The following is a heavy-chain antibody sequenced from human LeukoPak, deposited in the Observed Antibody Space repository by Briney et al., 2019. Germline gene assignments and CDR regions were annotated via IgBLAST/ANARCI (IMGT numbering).Heavy chain of an antibody. Sequence: GGSLRLSCAASGFTFSSYAMSWVRQAPGKGLEWVSAISGSGGSTYYADSVKGRFTISRDNSKNTLYLQMNSLRAEDTAVYYCAKLTIFGVVKLYYFDYWGQGTLVTVSS. D-gene: IGHD3-3*01. J-gene: IGHJ4*02. CDR1: GFTFSSYA. CDR3: AKLTIFGVVKLYYFDY. V-gene: IGHV3-23*01. CDR2: ISGSGGST.